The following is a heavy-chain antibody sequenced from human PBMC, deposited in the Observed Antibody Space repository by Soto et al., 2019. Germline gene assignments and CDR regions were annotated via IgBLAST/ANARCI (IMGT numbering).Heavy chain of an antibody. CDR1: GASISSDGYY. J-gene: IGHJ3*02. CDR2: IYYIGST. CDR3: ARENWGGRSAFDI. D-gene: IGHD7-27*01. Sequence: NPSETLSLTCTVSGASISSDGYYWSWIRQHPGKGLEWIGYIYYIGSTYYNPSLESRVITSVDTSKKQFSLKMTSVTAADTAVYYCARENWGGRSAFDIWGQGTMVTVS. V-gene: IGHV4-31*03.